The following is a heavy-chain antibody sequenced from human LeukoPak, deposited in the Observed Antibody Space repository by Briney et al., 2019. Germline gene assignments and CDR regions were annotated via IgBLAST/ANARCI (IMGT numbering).Heavy chain of an antibody. D-gene: IGHD5-24*01. J-gene: IGHJ4*02. CDR1: GFIVSTNY. CDR3: AMDSSWLPLKFDY. CDR2: LYSGGTT. Sequence: GGSLRLSCAASGFIVSTNYMSWVRQAPGKGLEWVSVLYSGGTTYYADSVKGRFTISRDNSKNTLYLQMNSLRAEDTAVYYCAMDSSWLPLKFDYWCQGTLCTVS. V-gene: IGHV3-66*01.